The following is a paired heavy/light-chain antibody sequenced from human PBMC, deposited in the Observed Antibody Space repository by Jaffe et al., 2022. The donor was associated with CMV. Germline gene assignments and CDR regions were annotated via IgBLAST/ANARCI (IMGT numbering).Light chain of an antibody. CDR1: QSVSSNY. CDR3: QQYGSPPWT. J-gene: IGKJ1*01. V-gene: IGKV3-20*01. CDR2: GAS. Sequence: EIVLTQSPGTLSLSPGERATLSCRASQSVSSNYFAWYQQKPGQAPRLLIYGASSRATGIPDRFSGSGSGTDFTLTISRLEPEDFAVYYCQQYGSPPWTFGQGTKVEIK.
Heavy chain of an antibody. V-gene: IGHV4-39*01. CDR3: ARTPTPFDNGRHRYYFDN. CDR1: GGSISSRSYY. D-gene: IGHD2-15*01. Sequence: QQQLQESGPGLVKPSETLSLTCTVSGGSISSRSYYWGWIRQPPGKGLEWIGNIYYSGSTYYNPSLKSRVTMSVDTSKNQFSLKLSSLTAADTAVYYCARTPTPFDNGRHRYYFDNWGQGTLVTVSS. J-gene: IGHJ4*02. CDR2: IYYSGST.